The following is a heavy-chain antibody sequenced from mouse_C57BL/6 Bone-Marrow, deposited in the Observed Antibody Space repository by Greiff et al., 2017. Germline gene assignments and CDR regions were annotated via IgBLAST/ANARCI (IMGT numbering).Heavy chain of an antibody. Sequence: VQLQQSGAELAKPGASVKLSCKASGYTFTSYWLHWVKQRPGQGLEWIGYINPSSGYTKYNQKFKDKATLTADKSSITAYMQLSSLTYEDSAVYYFASSYGCDYWGQGTTLTVSS. V-gene: IGHV1-7*01. CDR1: GYTFTSYW. CDR2: INPSSGYT. D-gene: IGHD2-2*01. J-gene: IGHJ2*01. CDR3: ASSYGCDY.